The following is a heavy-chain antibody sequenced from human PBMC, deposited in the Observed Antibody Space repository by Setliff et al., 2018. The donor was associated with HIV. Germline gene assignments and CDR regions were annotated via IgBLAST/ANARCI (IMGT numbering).Heavy chain of an antibody. Sequence: ASVKVSCKASGYRFTDYYIHWVRQAPGQGLEWMGWINPNSGGTNYAQKFQGRVTMTRDTSISTAYMELSGLTSDDSAVYYCARYLGVVPVAVGGLDVWGQGTTVTVSS. CDR2: INPNSGGT. CDR1: GYRFTDYY. V-gene: IGHV1-2*02. CDR3: ARYLGVVPVAVGGLDV. D-gene: IGHD2-2*01. J-gene: IGHJ6*02.